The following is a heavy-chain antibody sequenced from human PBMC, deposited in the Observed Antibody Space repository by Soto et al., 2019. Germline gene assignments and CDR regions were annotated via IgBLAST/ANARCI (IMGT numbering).Heavy chain of an antibody. CDR2: IYYSGNT. V-gene: IGHV4-39*01. Sequence: SETLSLTCSFSGCSISTSDHYLGWVRQPPGKGLEWIATIYYSGNTFYSPSLKSRVTISVDTSKNQFSLRLNSVTAADSAVYYCARHPRQGRLDYFDYWGQGALVTVSS. J-gene: IGHJ4*02. CDR3: ARHPRQGRLDYFDY. CDR1: GCSISTSDHY.